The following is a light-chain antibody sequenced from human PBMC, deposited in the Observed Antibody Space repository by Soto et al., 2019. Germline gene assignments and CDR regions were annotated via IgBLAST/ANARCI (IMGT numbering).Light chain of an antibody. Sequence: QSALTQPRSVSGSPGQSVTISCTGTSSDVGGYNYVSWYQQHPGKAPKLMIYDVSKRPSGVPDRFSGSKSGNTASLTISGLQAEDEADYYCRSYSGSYTFFFGTGTKLTVL. CDR2: DVS. V-gene: IGLV2-11*01. CDR3: RSYSGSYTFF. CDR1: SSDVGGYNY. J-gene: IGLJ1*01.